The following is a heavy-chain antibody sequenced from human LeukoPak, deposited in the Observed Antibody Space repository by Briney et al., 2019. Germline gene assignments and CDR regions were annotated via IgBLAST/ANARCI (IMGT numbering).Heavy chain of an antibody. CDR3: VRDGGVSGYDLLDY. J-gene: IGHJ4*02. V-gene: IGHV3-7*01. Sequence: GGSLRLSCAASGFTFSNYWMTWVRQAPGKGLEWVAHINQDGSKQYYMDSVKARFTISRDNAKNSLSLQMNSLRAEDTAVYYCVRDGGVSGYDLLDYWGQGTLVTVSS. CDR1: GFTFSNYW. D-gene: IGHD5-12*01. CDR2: INQDGSKQ.